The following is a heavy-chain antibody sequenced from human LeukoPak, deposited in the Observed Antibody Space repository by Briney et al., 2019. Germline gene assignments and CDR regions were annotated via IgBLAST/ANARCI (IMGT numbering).Heavy chain of an antibody. V-gene: IGHV1-2*02. J-gene: IGHJ4*02. Sequence: ASVKVSCKGSGYTFTCYYMHWVRQAPGQGLEWMGWINPNSGGTNYAQKFQGRVTMTRDTSISTAYMELSRLRSDDTAVYYCARDYSSSWYNYFDYWGQGTLVTVSS. D-gene: IGHD6-13*01. CDR2: INPNSGGT. CDR3: ARDYSSSWYNYFDY. CDR1: GYTFTCYY.